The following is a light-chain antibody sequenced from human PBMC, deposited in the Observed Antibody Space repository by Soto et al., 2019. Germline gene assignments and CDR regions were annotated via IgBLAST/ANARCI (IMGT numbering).Light chain of an antibody. CDR2: GAS. J-gene: IGKJ4*01. Sequence: EIVMTQSPATLSVSPGERATLSCRASQSVGSNLAWYQQKPGQASRLLIYGASTRATGIPARFSGSGSGTEFTLTISSLQSEDFAVYYCQQYDSWPPLTFGGGTTVEIK. CDR1: QSVGSN. CDR3: QQYDSWPPLT. V-gene: IGKV3-15*01.